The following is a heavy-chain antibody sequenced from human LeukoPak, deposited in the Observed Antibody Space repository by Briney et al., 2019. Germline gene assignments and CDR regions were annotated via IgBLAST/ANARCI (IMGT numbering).Heavy chain of an antibody. J-gene: IGHJ4*02. Sequence: PGGSLRLSCAASGFTFSRYGMNWVRQAPGKGLEWVSRISNSGDSTYYADSVKGRFTISRDNSKNTLYLQMNSLSAEDTAVYYCAKGAMVRGVLDYWGQGTLVTVSS. CDR2: ISNSGDST. V-gene: IGHV3-23*01. CDR1: GFTFSRYG. CDR3: AKGAMVRGVLDY. D-gene: IGHD3-10*01.